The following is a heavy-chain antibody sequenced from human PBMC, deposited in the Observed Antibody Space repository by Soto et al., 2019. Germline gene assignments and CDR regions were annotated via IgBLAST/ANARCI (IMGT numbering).Heavy chain of an antibody. Sequence: QVQLVQSGAEVRMPGSSVKVSCKASGGTFSTYPINWVRQAPGQGLEWMGGIIPLFGTTNYAQTFKGRVTITADESTSTASMELSSLRAEDSAVYYCARGATHGSSWYFWFDAWGQGTLVTVSS. CDR3: ARGATHGSSWYFWFDA. J-gene: IGHJ5*02. CDR1: GGTFSTYP. V-gene: IGHV1-69*01. D-gene: IGHD6-13*01. CDR2: IIPLFGTT.